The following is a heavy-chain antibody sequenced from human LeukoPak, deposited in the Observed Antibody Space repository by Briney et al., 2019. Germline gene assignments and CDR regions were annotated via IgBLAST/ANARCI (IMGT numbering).Heavy chain of an antibody. CDR1: RYTFTSYY. J-gene: IGHJ4*02. Sequence: GASVKVSCKASRYTFTSYYMHWVRQAPGQGLEWMGIINPSGGSTSYAQKFQGRVTMTRDTSTSTVYMELSSLRSEDTAVYYCARDLRAHYYDSSGYFSYWGQVTLVTVFS. V-gene: IGHV1-46*01. CDR3: ARDLRAHYYDSSGYFSY. D-gene: IGHD3-22*01. CDR2: INPSGGST.